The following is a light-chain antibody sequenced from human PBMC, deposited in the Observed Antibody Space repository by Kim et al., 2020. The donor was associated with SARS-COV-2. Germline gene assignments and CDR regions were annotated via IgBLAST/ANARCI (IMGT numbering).Light chain of an antibody. J-gene: IGKJ1*01. CDR1: QSISSW. CDR3: QQYNSYSKT. CDR2: KAS. Sequence: DIQMTQSPSTLSASVGDRVTITCRASQSISSWLDWYQQKPGKAPKLLIYKASSLESGVPSRFSGSGSGTEFTLTISSLQPDDFATYYFQQYNSYSKTFGQGTKVDIK. V-gene: IGKV1-5*03.